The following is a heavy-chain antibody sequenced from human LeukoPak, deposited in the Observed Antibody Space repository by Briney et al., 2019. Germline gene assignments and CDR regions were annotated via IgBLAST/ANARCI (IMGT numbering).Heavy chain of an antibody. CDR2: IYYSGST. Sequence: SETLSLTCTVSGGSISSYYWSWIRQPPGKGLEWIGYIYYSGSTYYNPSLKSRVTISVDTSKNQFSLRLSSVTAADTAVYYCARLQYCSGTSCYWFDPWGQGTLVTVSS. J-gene: IGHJ5*02. V-gene: IGHV4-59*12. CDR3: ARLQYCSGTSCYWFDP. CDR1: GGSISSYY. D-gene: IGHD2-2*01.